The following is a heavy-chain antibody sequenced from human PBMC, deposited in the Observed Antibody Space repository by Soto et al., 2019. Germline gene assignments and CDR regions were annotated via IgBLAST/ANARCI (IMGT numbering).Heavy chain of an antibody. CDR1: GFTFSSYG. J-gene: IGHJ6*02. CDR2: IWYDGSNK. Sequence: QVQLVESGGGVVQPGRSLRLSCAASGFTFSSYGMHWVRQAPGKGLEWVAVIWYDGSNKYYADSVKGRFTISRDNSKNTLYLQMNSLRAEDTAVYYCARDLKLERILYRPYYYYGMDVWGQGTTVTVSS. D-gene: IGHD1-1*01. CDR3: ARDLKLERILYRPYYYYGMDV. V-gene: IGHV3-33*01.